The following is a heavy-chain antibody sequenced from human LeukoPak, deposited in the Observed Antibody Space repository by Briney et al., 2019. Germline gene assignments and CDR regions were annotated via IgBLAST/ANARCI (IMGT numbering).Heavy chain of an antibody. CDR2: ISYDGSNK. J-gene: IGHJ4*02. V-gene: IGHV3-30*14. CDR1: GFTFSSYA. CDR3: VRGTGY. Sequence: TGGSLRLSCAASGFTFSSYAMHWVRQAPGKGLEWEAVISYDGSNKYYADSVKGRFTISRDNSKNTLYLQMSSLRPDDTAVYFCVRGTGYWGQGTLVTVSS.